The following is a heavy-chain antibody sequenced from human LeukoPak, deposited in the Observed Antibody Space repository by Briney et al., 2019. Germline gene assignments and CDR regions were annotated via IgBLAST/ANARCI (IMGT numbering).Heavy chain of an antibody. CDR2: IIPIFGTA. Sequence: ASVKVSCKASGGTFSSYAISWVRQAPGQGLEWRGGIIPIFGTANYAQKFQGRVTITTDESTSTAYMELSSLRSEDTAVYYCARPSGDGYQLDYWGQGTLVTVSS. J-gene: IGHJ4*02. CDR1: GGTFSSYA. V-gene: IGHV1-69*05. D-gene: IGHD5-24*01. CDR3: ARPSGDGYQLDY.